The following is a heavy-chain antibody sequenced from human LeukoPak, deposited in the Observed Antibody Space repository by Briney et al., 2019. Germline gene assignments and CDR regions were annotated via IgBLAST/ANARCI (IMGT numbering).Heavy chain of an antibody. Sequence: SETLSLTCTVSGGSISSYYWSWIRQPPGKGLERIGYIYYSGSTNYNPSLKSRVTISVDTSKNQFSLKLSSVTAADTAVYYCASAYYYDSSGLDYWGQGTLVTVSS. CDR2: IYYSGST. CDR3: ASAYYYDSSGLDY. J-gene: IGHJ4*02. V-gene: IGHV4-59*01. CDR1: GGSISSYY. D-gene: IGHD3-22*01.